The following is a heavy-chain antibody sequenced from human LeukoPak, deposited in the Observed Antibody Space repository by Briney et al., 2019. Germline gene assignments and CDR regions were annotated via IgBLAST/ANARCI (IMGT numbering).Heavy chain of an antibody. CDR1: GYSVRSNY. CDR2: ISGGGGNT. V-gene: IGHV3-23*01. CDR3: ARYGGDRVYFGLDV. J-gene: IGHJ6*02. Sequence: GGSLRLSCAPSGYSVRSNYMTWVRQAPGEGLERVSGISGGGGNTFYADSVKGRFTISRDISRSTLYLQLNSLRAEDTAVYFCARYGGDRVYFGLDVWGQGTTVTVSS. D-gene: IGHD2-21*01.